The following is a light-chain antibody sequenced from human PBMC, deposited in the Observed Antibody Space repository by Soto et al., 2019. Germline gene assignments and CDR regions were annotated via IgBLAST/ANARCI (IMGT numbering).Light chain of an antibody. CDR1: QTVSRNN. V-gene: IGKV3-20*01. Sequence: EIVLTQSPGTLSLSPGERATLSCRASQTVSRNNLVWYQQRPGQPPRLLIYGASSRATGIPDRFSGSGSGTDFTLTISRLDPEDFAVYYCQQYNNWPPITFGQGTRLEIK. CDR3: QQYNNWPPIT. CDR2: GAS. J-gene: IGKJ5*01.